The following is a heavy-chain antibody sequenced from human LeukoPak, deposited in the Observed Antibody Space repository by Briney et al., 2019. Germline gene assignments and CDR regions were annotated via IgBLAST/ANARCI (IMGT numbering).Heavy chain of an antibody. V-gene: IGHV1-18*01. Sequence: ASVKVSCKASGYTFTSYGISWVRQAPGQGLEWMGWISAYNGNTNYAQKLQGRVTMTTDTSTSTAYMELRSLRSDDTAVYYCARDKMRGELLWFGRPHCFDYWGQGTLVTVSS. CDR1: GYTFTSYG. CDR3: ARDKMRGELLWFGRPHCFDY. D-gene: IGHD3-10*01. J-gene: IGHJ4*02. CDR2: ISAYNGNT.